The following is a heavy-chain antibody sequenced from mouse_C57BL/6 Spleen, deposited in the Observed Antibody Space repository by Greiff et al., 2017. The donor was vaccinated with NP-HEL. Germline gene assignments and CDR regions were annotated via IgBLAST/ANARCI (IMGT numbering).Heavy chain of an antibody. CDR1: GYTFTSYG. CDR2: IYPRSGNT. V-gene: IGHV1-81*01. Sequence: QVQLKQSGAELARPGASVKLSCKASGYTFTSYGISWVKQRTGQGLEWIGEIYPRSGNTYYNEKFKGKATLTADKSSSTAYMELRSLTSEDSAVYFCAFTTVVARYFDVWGTGTTVTVSS. D-gene: IGHD1-1*01. J-gene: IGHJ1*03. CDR3: AFTTVVARYFDV.